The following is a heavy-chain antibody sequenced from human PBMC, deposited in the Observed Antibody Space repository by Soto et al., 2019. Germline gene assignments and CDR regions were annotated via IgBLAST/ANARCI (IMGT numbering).Heavy chain of an antibody. Sequence: SQTLSLTCAISGDSVTRNNAAWNWSRQSPSRGLEWLGRTYYRSKWYNEYAVSVKSRITIDPDTSQNQFSLQLNSVTPKDTAVYYCARDSLMCSSTSLHPPPVWFDPWGQGTLVTVSS. J-gene: IGHJ5*02. V-gene: IGHV6-1*01. D-gene: IGHD2-2*01. CDR2: TYYRSKWYN. CDR3: ARDSLMCSSTSLHPPPVWFDP. CDR1: GDSVTRNNAA.